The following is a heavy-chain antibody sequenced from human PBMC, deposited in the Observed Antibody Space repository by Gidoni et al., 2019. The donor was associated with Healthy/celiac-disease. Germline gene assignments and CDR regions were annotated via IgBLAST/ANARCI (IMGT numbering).Heavy chain of an antibody. CDR3: ARDGVVAFDY. J-gene: IGHJ4*02. D-gene: IGHD3-3*01. Sequence: QVQLVESGGGVVQPGRSLRLSCAASGFTFSSYGMHWVRQAPGKGLAWVAVIWYDGSNKYYADSVKGRFTISRDNSKNTLYLQMNSLRAEDTAVYYCARDGVVAFDYWGQGTLVTVSS. CDR1: GFTFSSYG. V-gene: IGHV3-33*01. CDR2: IWYDGSNK.